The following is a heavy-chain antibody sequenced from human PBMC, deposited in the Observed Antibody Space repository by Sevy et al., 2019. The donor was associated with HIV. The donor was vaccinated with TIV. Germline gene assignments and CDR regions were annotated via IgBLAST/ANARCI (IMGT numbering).Heavy chain of an antibody. D-gene: IGHD4-17*01. J-gene: IGHJ4*02. CDR2: LTPDGSKA. CDR1: GFTFSRSW. Sequence: GGSLRLSCATSGFTFSRSWMTWVRRAPGKGLEWVANLTPDGSKAFYVDSVRGRFSNSRDNAKNSRFLQMNSLRADDTAVYFCARDPAYGALDYWGQGTLVTVSS. V-gene: IGHV3-7*01. CDR3: ARDPAYGALDY.